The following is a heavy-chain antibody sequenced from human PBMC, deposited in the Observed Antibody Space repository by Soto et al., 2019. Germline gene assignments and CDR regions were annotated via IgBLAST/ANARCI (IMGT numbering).Heavy chain of an antibody. CDR2: IYFSGNT. CDR1: GGSISSGDYY. D-gene: IGHD6-19*01. CDR3: ASGSVAGMDYFDD. Sequence: QVQLQESGPGLVKPSETLSLTCTVSGGSISSGDYYWSWIRQPPGKGLEWIGYIYFSGNTYYNPPLRSRVTISLDTSKSQFSLKLSSVTAADTAVYYSASGSVAGMDYFDDWGQGTLVTVSS. J-gene: IGHJ4*02. V-gene: IGHV4-30-4*01.